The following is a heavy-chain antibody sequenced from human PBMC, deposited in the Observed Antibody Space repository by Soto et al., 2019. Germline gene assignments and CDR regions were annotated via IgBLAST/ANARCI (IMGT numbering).Heavy chain of an antibody. J-gene: IGHJ4*02. D-gene: IGHD3-22*01. CDR3: ARDHPDYYDSSGYFDY. Sequence: SVKVSCKASGGTFSSYAISWVRQAPGQGLEWMGGIIPIFGTANYAQKFQGRVTITADESTSTAYMELSSLRSEDTAVYYCARDHPDYYDSSGYFDYWGQGTLVTVSS. CDR1: GGTFSSYA. V-gene: IGHV1-69*13. CDR2: IIPIFGTA.